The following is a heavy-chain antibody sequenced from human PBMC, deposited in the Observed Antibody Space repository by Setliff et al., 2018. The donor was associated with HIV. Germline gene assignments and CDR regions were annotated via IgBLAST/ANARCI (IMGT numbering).Heavy chain of an antibody. D-gene: IGHD4-17*01. CDR3: ARGFLRSRRRWFDP. V-gene: IGHV4-59*01. CDR1: GGSISSYY. J-gene: IGHJ5*02. CDR2: IFYSGST. Sequence: PSETLSLTCTVSGGSISSYYWSWIRQPPGKGLEWIGYIFYSGSTNYNPSLKSRVIISVDASKNQFSLRLSSVTAADTAVYYCARGFLRSRRRWFDPWGQGTLVTVSS.